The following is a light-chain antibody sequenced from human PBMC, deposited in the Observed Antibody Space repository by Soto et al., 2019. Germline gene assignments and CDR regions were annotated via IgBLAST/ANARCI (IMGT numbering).Light chain of an antibody. V-gene: IGKV3-20*01. CDR3: QQYGASPRT. Sequence: EIVLTQSPDTLSLSPGERATLSCRASQSVSSNFFAWYQQKPGQAPRLLIHGVSSWATGTPDRFSGSGSETYFTLPISRLEPEDFAIYYCQQYGASPRTFGQGTKLEIK. CDR1: QSVSSNF. J-gene: IGKJ2*01. CDR2: GVS.